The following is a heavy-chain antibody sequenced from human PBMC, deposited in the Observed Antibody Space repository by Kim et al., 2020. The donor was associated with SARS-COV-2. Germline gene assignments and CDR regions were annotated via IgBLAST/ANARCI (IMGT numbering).Heavy chain of an antibody. V-gene: IGHV3-7*05. CDR3: ARVSGYSGYDLYFDY. CDR1: GFTFSSYW. D-gene: IGHD5-12*01. CDR2: IKQDGSEK. Sequence: GGSLRLSCAASGFTFSSYWMSLVRQAPGKGLEWVANIKQDGSEKYYVDSVKGRFTISRDNAKNSLYLQMNSLRAEDTAVYYCARVSGYSGYDLYFDYWGQGTLVTVSS. J-gene: IGHJ4*02.